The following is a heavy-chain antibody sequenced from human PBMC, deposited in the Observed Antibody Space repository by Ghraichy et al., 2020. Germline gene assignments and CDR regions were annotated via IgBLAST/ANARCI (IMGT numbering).Heavy chain of an antibody. V-gene: IGHV7-4-1*02. J-gene: IGHJ4*02. D-gene: IGHD4-17*01. CDR2: INTNTGNP. CDR3: ARGGDYGDYGFSSDFDY. CDR1: GYTFTSYA. Sequence: ASVKVSCKASGYTFTSYAMNWVRQAPGQGLEWMGWINTNTGNPTYAQGFTGRFVFSLDTSVSTAYLQISSLKAEDTAVYYCARGGDYGDYGFSSDFDYWGQGTLVTVSS.